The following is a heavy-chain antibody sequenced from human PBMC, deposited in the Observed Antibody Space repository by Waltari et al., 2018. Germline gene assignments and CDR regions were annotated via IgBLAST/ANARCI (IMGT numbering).Heavy chain of an antibody. CDR3: ARAEASCSSTRCYENYMDV. J-gene: IGHJ6*03. CDR1: GGTFSSYA. V-gene: IGHV1-69*05. Sequence: QVQLVQSGAEVKKPGSSVKVSCKASGGTFSSYAISWVRQAPGQGLEWMGGIIPIFGTANYGQKFQGRVTITTDEFTSTAYMELSSRRAEDTAVYYCARAEASCSSTRCYENYMDVWGKGTTVTVSS. D-gene: IGHD2-2*01. CDR2: IIPIFGTA.